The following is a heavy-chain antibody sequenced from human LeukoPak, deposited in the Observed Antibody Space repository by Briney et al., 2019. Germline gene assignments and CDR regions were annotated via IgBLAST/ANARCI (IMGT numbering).Heavy chain of an antibody. CDR3: ARDRWFGELFAPSDAFDI. CDR2: ISSSSSYI. J-gene: IGHJ3*02. CDR1: GFTFSSYS. V-gene: IGHV3-21*01. D-gene: IGHD3-10*01. Sequence: GGSLRLSCAASGFTFSSYSMTWVRQAPGKGLEWVSSISSSSSYIYYADSVEGRFTISRDNAKNSLYLQMNSLRAEDTAVYYCARDRWFGELFAPSDAFDIWGQGTMVTVSS.